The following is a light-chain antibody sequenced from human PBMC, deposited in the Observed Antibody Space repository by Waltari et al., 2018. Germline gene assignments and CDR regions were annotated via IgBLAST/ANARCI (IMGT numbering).Light chain of an antibody. V-gene: IGLV1-47*01. CDR1: SPTIGSHY. CDR3: AAWDDSLSGPV. CDR2: RNN. J-gene: IGLJ3*02. Sequence: QSVLTQPPSASGTPGQRVPISCSGSSPTIGSHYASWYQQLPGTAPKLLSYRNNQRPSGVPDRFSGSKSGTSASLAISGLRSEDEADYYCAAWDDSLSGPVFGGGTKLTVL.